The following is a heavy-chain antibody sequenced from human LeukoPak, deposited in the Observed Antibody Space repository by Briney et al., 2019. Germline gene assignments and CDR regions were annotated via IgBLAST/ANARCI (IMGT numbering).Heavy chain of an antibody. CDR2: SSPYNGNT. Sequence: GASVKVSCKASGYTFTSYDISWVRQAPGQGLEWMGWSSPYNGNTNYAQKVQRRVTMTTDTSTNTAYMELRSLRSGDTAVYYCARDAYCSGGKCYSYGMDVWGQGTTVTVSS. CDR3: ARDAYCSGGKCYSYGMDV. D-gene: IGHD2-15*01. J-gene: IGHJ6*02. V-gene: IGHV1-18*01. CDR1: GYTFTSYD.